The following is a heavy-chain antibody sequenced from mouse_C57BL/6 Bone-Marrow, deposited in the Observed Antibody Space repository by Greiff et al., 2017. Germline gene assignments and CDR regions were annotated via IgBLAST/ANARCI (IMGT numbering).Heavy chain of an antibody. CDR2: INPGSGGT. CDR3: AREGYGDYGWYFDV. D-gene: IGHD2-13*01. V-gene: IGHV1-54*01. Sequence: VQLQQSGAELVRPGTSVKVSCKASGYAFTNYLIEWVKQRPGQGLEWIGVINPGSGGTNSNAKFKGKATLTADKSSSTAYMQLSRLTSEDSAVYFCAREGYGDYGWYFDVWGTGTTVTVSS. CDR1: GYAFTNYL. J-gene: IGHJ1*03.